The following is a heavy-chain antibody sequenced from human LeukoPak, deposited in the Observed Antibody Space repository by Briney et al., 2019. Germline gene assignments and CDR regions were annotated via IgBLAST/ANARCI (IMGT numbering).Heavy chain of an antibody. CDR1: GDSVSSGSYY. V-gene: IGHV4-61*01. Sequence: SETLSLTCTVSGDSVSSGSYYWSWIRQPPGKDLEWLGFIFSSGTTNYNPSLKSRVTISVDTSKNQFSLKLSSVTPADTAVYFCARGHYRGTYPLHWFDPWGQGTLVTVSS. J-gene: IGHJ5*02. CDR2: IFSSGTT. D-gene: IGHD1-26*01. CDR3: ARGHYRGTYPLHWFDP.